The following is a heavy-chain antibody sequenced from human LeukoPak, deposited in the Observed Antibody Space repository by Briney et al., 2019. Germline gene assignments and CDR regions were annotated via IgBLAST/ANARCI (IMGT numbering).Heavy chain of an antibody. V-gene: IGHV1-46*01. Sequence: ASVKVSCKASGYTFTSYYMHWVRQAPGQGLEWMGIINPSGGSTSYAQKFQGRVTMTRDTSTSTVYMELSSLRSEDTAVYYCARAYCGGDCYSHFDYWGQGTLVTVSS. CDR3: ARAYCGGDCYSHFDY. D-gene: IGHD2-21*02. CDR1: GYTFTSYY. J-gene: IGHJ4*02. CDR2: INPSGGST.